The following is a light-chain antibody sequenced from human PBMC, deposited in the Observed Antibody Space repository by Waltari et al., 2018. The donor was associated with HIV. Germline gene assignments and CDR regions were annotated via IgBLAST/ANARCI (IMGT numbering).Light chain of an antibody. CDR1: QSVSSN. J-gene: IGKJ3*01. CDR2: GVS. V-gene: IGKV3-15*01. CDR3: QQYNNWHT. Sequence: EIVMTQSPATLSVSPGERATLSCRASQSVSSNLAWYQQKPGQAPRLLIYGVSTRAAGVPARFSGSGSGTEFTLTISSLQSEDFAVYYCQQYNNWHTFGPGTKVDIK.